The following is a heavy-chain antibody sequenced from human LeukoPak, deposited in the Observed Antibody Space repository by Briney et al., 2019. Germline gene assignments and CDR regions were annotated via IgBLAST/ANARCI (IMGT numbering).Heavy chain of an antibody. Sequence: ASVKVSSKASGYTFTSYGISWVRQAAGPGLEWMGWISAYNGNTNYAQKLQGRVTMTTDTSTSTAYMERRSLRSDDTAVYYCARDTLLGYCSSTSCYVRGVDYWGQGTLVTVSS. CDR1: GYTFTSYG. CDR2: ISAYNGNT. D-gene: IGHD2-2*01. V-gene: IGHV1-18*01. J-gene: IGHJ4*02. CDR3: ARDTLLGYCSSTSCYVRGVDY.